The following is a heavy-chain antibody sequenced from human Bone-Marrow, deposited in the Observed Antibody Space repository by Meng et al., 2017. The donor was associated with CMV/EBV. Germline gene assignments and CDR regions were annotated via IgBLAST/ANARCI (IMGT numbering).Heavy chain of an antibody. J-gene: IGHJ4*02. Sequence: GESPKISWEASGFTFSSYSMNWVRQAPGKGLEWVSYISSSSSTIFYADSVKCRFTISRDNAKKSLYLQMHSLRAEDTAVYYCARGGCSSTSCDIDYWGQGTLVTVSS. CDR2: ISSSSSTI. V-gene: IGHV3-48*04. CDR1: GFTFSSYS. D-gene: IGHD2-2*02. CDR3: ARGGCSSTSCDIDY.